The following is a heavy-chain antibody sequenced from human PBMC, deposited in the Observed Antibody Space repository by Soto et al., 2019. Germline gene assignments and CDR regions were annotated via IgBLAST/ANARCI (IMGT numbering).Heavy chain of an antibody. V-gene: IGHV1-69*01. Sequence: QVQLVQSGPEVKKPGSSVKVSCKASGGTFSSYAISWVRQAPGQGLEWMGGIIPIFGTANYAQKFQGRVTITADESTSTAYMELSSLRSEDTAVYYCARAPVGEGSSSPGHFDYWGQGTLVTVSS. CDR1: GGTFSSYA. CDR3: ARAPVGEGSSSPGHFDY. J-gene: IGHJ4*02. D-gene: IGHD6-6*01. CDR2: IIPIFGTA.